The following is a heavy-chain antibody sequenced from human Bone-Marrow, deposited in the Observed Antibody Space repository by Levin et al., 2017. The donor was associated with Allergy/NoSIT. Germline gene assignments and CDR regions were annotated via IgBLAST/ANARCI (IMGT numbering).Heavy chain of an antibody. CDR3: AKGLSMRWFFDL. V-gene: IGHV3-11*01. D-gene: IGHD6-19*01. J-gene: IGHJ2*01. Sequence: GGSLRLSCAASGFSFSDYFMTWIRQAPGKGLEWISYINSGSTMIYYADSVRGRFTISRDNTKNSLYLQMNSLRAEDTAVYFCAKGLSMRWFFDLWGRGTLVTVSS. CDR2: INSGSTMI. CDR1: GFSFSDYF.